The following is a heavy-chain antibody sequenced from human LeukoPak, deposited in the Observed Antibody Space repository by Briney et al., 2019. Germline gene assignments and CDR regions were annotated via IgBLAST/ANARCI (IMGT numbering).Heavy chain of an antibody. CDR2: VYHSGST. CDR3: STNMLRGLHFDY. J-gene: IGHJ4*02. CDR1: GASLSSHY. Sequence: SETLSLICTVSGASLSSHYWSWIRQPPGGGLEWIGHVYHSGSTSYNPSLESRVSISIDTSKNQFSLKLSSVTAADTATYYCSTNMLRGLHFDYWGQGTLVAVSS. V-gene: IGHV4-59*11. D-gene: IGHD3-10*01.